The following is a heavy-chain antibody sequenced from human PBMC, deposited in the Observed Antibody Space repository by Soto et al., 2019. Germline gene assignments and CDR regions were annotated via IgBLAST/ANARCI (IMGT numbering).Heavy chain of an antibody. D-gene: IGHD1-1*01. CDR3: AANWNFGLNF. CDR2: ISSSLGHT. V-gene: IGHV3-21*01. J-gene: IGHJ4*02. Sequence: GGSLRLSCAASGFSFSRKWMHWVRQAPGKGLEWISYISSSLGHTDYAESVKGRFTISRDNAKSSVFLEMSDLRSDDTAVYYCAANWNFGLNFWGQGTLVTVSS. CDR1: GFSFSRKW.